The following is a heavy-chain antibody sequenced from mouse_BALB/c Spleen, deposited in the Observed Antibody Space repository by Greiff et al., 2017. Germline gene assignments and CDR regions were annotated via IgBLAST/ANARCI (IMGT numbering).Heavy chain of an antibody. D-gene: IGHD3-1*01. CDR1: GFNIKDTY. V-gene: IGHV14-3*02. J-gene: IGHJ3*01. CDR3: ARQLGLRGVFAY. CDR2: IDPANGNT. Sequence: VQLQQSGAELVKPGASVKLSCTASGFNIKDTYMHWVKQRPEQGLEWIGRIDPANGNTKYDPKFQGKATITADTSSNTAYLHLSSLTSEDTAVYYCARQLGLRGVFAYWGQGTLVTVSA.